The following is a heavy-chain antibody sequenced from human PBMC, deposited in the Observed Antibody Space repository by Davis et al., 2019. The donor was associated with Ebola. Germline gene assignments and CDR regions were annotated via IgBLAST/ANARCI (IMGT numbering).Heavy chain of an antibody. D-gene: IGHD2-2*01. J-gene: IGHJ5*02. CDR3: ARHRYIVVVPAAINWFDP. V-gene: IGHV4-34*09. CDR1: GGSFSGYY. Sequence: PSETLSLTCAVYGGSFSGYYWSWIRQPPGRGLEWIGYVYYSGSAYYNPSLKSRVTISVDTSKNHFSLKLSSVTAADAAVYYCARHRYIVVVPAAINWFDPWGQGTLVTVSS. CDR2: VYYSGSA.